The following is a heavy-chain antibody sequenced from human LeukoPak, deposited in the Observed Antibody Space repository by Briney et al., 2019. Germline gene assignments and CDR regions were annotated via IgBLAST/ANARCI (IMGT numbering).Heavy chain of an antibody. V-gene: IGHV1-2*02. J-gene: IGHJ4*02. CDR3: ARKGPKVGAYCLGY. CDR2: INPNSGDT. D-gene: IGHD1-26*01. CDR1: GYTFTAYY. Sequence: ASVKVSCKASGYTFTAYYMHWVRQAPGQGLEWMGWINPNSGDTNYAQKFQGRVTLTRDTSISTAHMELSRLRSDDTAVYYCARKGPKVGAYCLGYWGQGTLVTVSS.